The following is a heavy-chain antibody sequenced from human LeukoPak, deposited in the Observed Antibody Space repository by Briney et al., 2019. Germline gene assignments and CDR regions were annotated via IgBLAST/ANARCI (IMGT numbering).Heavy chain of an antibody. V-gene: IGHV1-69*13. Sequence: SVKVSCKASGGTFSSYTISWVRQAPGQGLEWMGGIIPIFGTANYAQKFQGRVTITADESTSTAYMELSSLRSEDTAVYYCARDLDDYGPNDFDYWGQGTLVTVSS. J-gene: IGHJ4*02. CDR1: GGTFSSYT. D-gene: IGHD4-17*01. CDR3: ARDLDDYGPNDFDY. CDR2: IIPIFGTA.